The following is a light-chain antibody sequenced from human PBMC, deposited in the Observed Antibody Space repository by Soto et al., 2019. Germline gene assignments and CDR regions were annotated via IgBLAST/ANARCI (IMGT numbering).Light chain of an antibody. CDR1: SSDIGGYYY. V-gene: IGLV2-14*01. J-gene: IGLJ1*01. Sequence: QSVLTQPASVSGSPGQSMTISCTGSSSDIGGYYYVSWYQHHPGKAPKLMIYQVSNRPSGVSNRFSGSKSGNTASLTISGLQAEDEADYYCTSYSSSSTFYVFGAGTKVTV. CDR3: TSYSSSSTFYV. CDR2: QVS.